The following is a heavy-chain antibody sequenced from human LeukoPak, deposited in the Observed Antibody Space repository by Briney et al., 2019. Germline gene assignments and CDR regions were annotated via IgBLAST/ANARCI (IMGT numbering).Heavy chain of an antibody. D-gene: IGHD4-17*01. Sequence: GASVKVSCKASGGTFSSYATSWVRQAPGQGLEWMGRIIPILGIASYAQKFQGRVTITADKSTSTAYMELSSLRSEDTAVYYCASPTTPRYYYGMDVWGQGTTVTVSS. CDR2: IIPILGIA. CDR1: GGTFSSYA. J-gene: IGHJ6*02. V-gene: IGHV1-69*04. CDR3: ASPTTPRYYYGMDV.